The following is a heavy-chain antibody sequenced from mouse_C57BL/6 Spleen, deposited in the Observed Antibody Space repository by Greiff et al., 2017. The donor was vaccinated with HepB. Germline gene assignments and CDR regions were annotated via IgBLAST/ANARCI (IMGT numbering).Heavy chain of an antibody. CDR1: GYTFTEYT. J-gene: IGHJ2*01. Sequence: QVQLKQSGAELVKPGASVKLSCKASGYTFTEYTIHWVKQRSGQGLEWIGWFYPGSGSIKYNEKFKDKATLTADKSSSTVDMELSRLTSEDSAVYFGARHATDYYGSSRAVDYWGQGTTLTVSS. CDR3: ARHATDYYGSSRAVDY. CDR2: FYPGSGSI. V-gene: IGHV1-62-2*01. D-gene: IGHD1-1*01.